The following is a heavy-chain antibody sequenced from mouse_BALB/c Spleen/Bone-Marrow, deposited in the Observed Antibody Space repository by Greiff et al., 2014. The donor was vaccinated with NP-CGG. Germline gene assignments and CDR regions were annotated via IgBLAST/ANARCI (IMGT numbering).Heavy chain of an antibody. CDR2: IDPANGNT. CDR1: GFNIKDTY. D-gene: IGHD1-1*01. J-gene: IGHJ3*01. Sequence: EVQLQQSVAELVRPGASVKLSCTASGFNIKDTYVHWVKQRPEQGLEWIGRIDPANGNTKYDPKFQGKATITADTSSNTAYLQLSSLTSEDTAVYYCAIYYYGSSGFAYWGQGTLVTVSA. V-gene: IGHV14-3*02. CDR3: AIYYYGSSGFAY.